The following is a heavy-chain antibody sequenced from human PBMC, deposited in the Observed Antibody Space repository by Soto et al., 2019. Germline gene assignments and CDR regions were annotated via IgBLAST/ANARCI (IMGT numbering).Heavy chain of an antibody. CDR3: ARELRSAFDI. CDR2: ISSRSSYI. Sequence: PGGSLRLSCAASGFAFSNAWINWVRQAPGKGLEWVSSISSRSSYIYYADSVKGRFTISRDNAKNSLYLQMNSLRAEDTAVYYCARELRSAFDIWGQGTMVT. V-gene: IGHV3-21*01. CDR1: GFAFSNAW. D-gene: IGHD4-17*01. J-gene: IGHJ3*02.